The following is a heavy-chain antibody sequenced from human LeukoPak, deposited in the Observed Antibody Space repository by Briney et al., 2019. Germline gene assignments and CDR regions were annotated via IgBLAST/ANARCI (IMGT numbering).Heavy chain of an antibody. Sequence: GGSLRLSCTASGFTFGEYAVIWVRQAPGKGLEWVGFIRSKAYGGTTEYAVSVKGRFTISRDDSKSIAYLQMDSLKTDDTAVYFCTRDYGDYKGDYWGQGTLVTVSS. J-gene: IGHJ4*02. CDR3: TRDYGDYKGDY. CDR1: GFTFGEYA. D-gene: IGHD4-17*01. V-gene: IGHV3-49*04. CDR2: IRSKAYGGTT.